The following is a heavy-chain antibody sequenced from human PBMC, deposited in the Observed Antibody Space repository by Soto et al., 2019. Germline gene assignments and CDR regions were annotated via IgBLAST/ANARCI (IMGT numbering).Heavy chain of an antibody. CDR3: ARDLASTTIPNY. J-gene: IGHJ4*02. CDR2: IHHSGIT. Sequence: SETLSLTCTVSGDSISSSTSSYYWGWVRQSPGKGLEWIGNIHHSGITYYNPSLKSRVTISRDNAKNSLYLQMNSLRAEDTAVYYCARDLASTTIPNYWGQGTLVTVSS. D-gene: IGHD4-17*01. V-gene: IGHV4-39*02. CDR1: GDSISSSTSSYY.